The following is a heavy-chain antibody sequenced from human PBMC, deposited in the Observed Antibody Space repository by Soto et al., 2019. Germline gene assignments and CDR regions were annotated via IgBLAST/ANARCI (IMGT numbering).Heavy chain of an antibody. V-gene: IGHV3-30-3*01. J-gene: IGHJ3*02. CDR1: GFVFGRDI. D-gene: IGHD3-16*01. CDR3: AGDPARSPDYVWVTEPGSAFDI. Sequence: GGSLRICFEASGFVFGRDILHWVRQAPGTVLGWVAVMSYDGDSEFYDSSVRGRFTISRDIAKSTLYLQMNSLRLEDTAVYYCAGDPARSPDYVWVTEPGSAFDIWGRGSMVAVS. CDR2: MSYDGDSE.